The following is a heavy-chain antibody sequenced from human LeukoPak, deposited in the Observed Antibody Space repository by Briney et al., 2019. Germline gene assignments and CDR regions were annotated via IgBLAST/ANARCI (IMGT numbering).Heavy chain of an antibody. CDR1: GFTFTDFY. J-gene: IGHJ4*02. CDR2: INPNSGDT. D-gene: IGHD2-15*01. CDR3: ARGRCSGVSCYLVDY. V-gene: IGHV1-2*02. Sequence: GASVKVSCKASGFTFTDFYMHWVRQSPGQGLEWMGWINPNSGDTKYPQKFQGRVTMTGDTSISTVYMEMSRLTSDDTAVYFCARGRCSGVSCYLVDYWGQGTLVTVSS.